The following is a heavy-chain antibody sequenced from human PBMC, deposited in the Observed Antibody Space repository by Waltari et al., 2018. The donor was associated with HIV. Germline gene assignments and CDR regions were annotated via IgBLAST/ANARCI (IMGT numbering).Heavy chain of an antibody. CDR2: IYTSGST. Sequence: QVQLQESGPGLVKPSQTLSLTCTVSGGSISSGSYYWSRIRPPAGKGLELIGRIYTSGSTNYNPSLESRVTISVDTSRNQFSLKLRSVTAADTAVYYCARAYYDFWSGTGSSGNWFDPWGQGTLVTVSS. J-gene: IGHJ5*02. D-gene: IGHD3-3*01. V-gene: IGHV4-61*02. CDR1: GGSISSGSYY. CDR3: ARAYYDFWSGTGSSGNWFDP.